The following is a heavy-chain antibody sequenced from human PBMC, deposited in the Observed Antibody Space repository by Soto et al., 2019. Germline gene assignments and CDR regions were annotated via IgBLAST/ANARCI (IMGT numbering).Heavy chain of an antibody. CDR3: AKGRDSTLLRWQYFDN. Sequence: GGCLRLSCAVAGFTFSLFGMHWVRQAPGKGLEWVAFISYEGRNKYYADSVKGRFTISRDNSKNTLSLQMDSLRPEDTAVYYCAKGRDSTLLRWQYFDNWGQGTQVTVSS. J-gene: IGHJ4*02. V-gene: IGHV3-30*18. CDR1: GFTFSLFG. CDR2: ISYEGRNK. D-gene: IGHD4-17*01.